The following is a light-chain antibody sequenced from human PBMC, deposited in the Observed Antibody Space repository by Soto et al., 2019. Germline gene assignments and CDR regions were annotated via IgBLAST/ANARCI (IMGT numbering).Light chain of an antibody. CDR2: EGT. V-gene: IGLV2-23*01. J-gene: IGLJ3*02. CDR1: SSDIGSYNL. Sequence: QSVLIQPASVSGSPGQSITISCTGTSSDIGSYNLVSWYQHYPGKAPKLMIYEGTKRPSGIFNRFSGSKSGNTASMTISGLQAEDEADYYCCSYAGNGAWVFGGGTQLTVL. CDR3: CSYAGNGAWV.